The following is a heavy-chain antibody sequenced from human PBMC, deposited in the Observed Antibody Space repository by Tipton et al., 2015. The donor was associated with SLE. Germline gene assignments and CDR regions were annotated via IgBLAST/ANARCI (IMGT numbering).Heavy chain of an antibody. Sequence: LRLSCTVSGGSISSGSYYWSWIRQPAGKGLEWIGYIYTSGSTNYNPSLKSRVTISVDTSKNQFSLKLSSVTAADTAVYYCARLYSSSWFFDYWGQGTLVTVSS. J-gene: IGHJ4*02. D-gene: IGHD6-13*01. CDR1: GGSISSGSYY. V-gene: IGHV4-61*09. CDR2: IYTSGST. CDR3: ARLYSSSWFFDY.